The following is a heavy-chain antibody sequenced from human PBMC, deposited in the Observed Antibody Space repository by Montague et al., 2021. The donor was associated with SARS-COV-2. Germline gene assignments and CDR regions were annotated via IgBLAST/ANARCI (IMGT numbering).Heavy chain of an antibody. J-gene: IGHJ4*02. D-gene: IGHD3-3*01. Sequence: TLSLTCTVSGGSISGGDYYWSWIRQHPGKGLEWIGYIYFSGCTNYNPSLKSRVTISIDTSKNQFSLKLSSVTAADTAVYYCAGEGTIFVVVNFPFDYWGQGTLVTVSS. CDR1: GGSISGGDYY. V-gene: IGHV4-31*03. CDR2: IYFSGCT. CDR3: AGEGTIFVVVNFPFDY.